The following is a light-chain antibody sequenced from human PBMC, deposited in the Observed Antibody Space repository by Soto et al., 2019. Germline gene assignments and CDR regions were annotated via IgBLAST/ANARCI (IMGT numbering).Light chain of an antibody. Sequence: QLVLTQSPSASASLGASVKHTCTLSSGHSSYAIAWHQQQPEKGPRYLMKLNSDGSHSKGDGIPDRFSGSSSGAERYLSISSLQSEDEADYYCQTWGTAVVFGGGTKLTVL. CDR1: SGHSSYA. CDR3: QTWGTAVV. J-gene: IGLJ2*01. V-gene: IGLV4-69*01. CDR2: LNSDGSH.